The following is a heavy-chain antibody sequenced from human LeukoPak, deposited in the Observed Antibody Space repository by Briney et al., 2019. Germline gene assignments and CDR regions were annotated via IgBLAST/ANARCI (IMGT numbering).Heavy chain of an antibody. CDR3: ARDAKLYYGAPFW. CDR1: GYTFTSYY. Sequence: ASVKVSCKASGYTFTSYYMHWVRQAPGQGLEWMGIINPSGGSTSYAQKFQGRVTMTRDMSTSTAYMELSRLRSDDTAVYYCARDAKLYYGAPFWWGQGTLVTVSS. D-gene: IGHD4-17*01. V-gene: IGHV1-46*01. J-gene: IGHJ4*02. CDR2: INPSGGST.